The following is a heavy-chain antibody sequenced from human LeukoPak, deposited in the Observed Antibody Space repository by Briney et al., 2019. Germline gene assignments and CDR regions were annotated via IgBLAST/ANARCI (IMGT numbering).Heavy chain of an antibody. V-gene: IGHV4-39*02. Sequence: SETLSLTCTVSGGSISSSDYYWGWIRQPPGKGLEWIGSVYYSGSTYHNPSLKSRVTISVDTSKNHFSLKLSSVTAADTAVYYRGVVTAGYWGQGTLVTVSS. CDR1: GGSISSSDYY. CDR2: VYYSGST. CDR3: GVVTAGY. J-gene: IGHJ4*02. D-gene: IGHD2-21*02.